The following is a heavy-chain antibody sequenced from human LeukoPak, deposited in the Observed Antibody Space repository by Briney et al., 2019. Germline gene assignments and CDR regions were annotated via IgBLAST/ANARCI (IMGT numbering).Heavy chain of an antibody. Sequence: PSETLSLTCTVSGGSISSNYWNWIRQPAGKGLEWIGRIYTSGSTKYNPSLKSRVTMSVDTSKNQFSLKLSSVTAADTAVYYCARAKPKNMVRGLIMRRESRYYFDYWGQGTLVTVSS. D-gene: IGHD3-10*01. J-gene: IGHJ4*02. V-gene: IGHV4-4*07. CDR1: GGSISSNY. CDR3: ARAKPKNMVRGLIMRRESRYYFDY. CDR2: IYTSGST.